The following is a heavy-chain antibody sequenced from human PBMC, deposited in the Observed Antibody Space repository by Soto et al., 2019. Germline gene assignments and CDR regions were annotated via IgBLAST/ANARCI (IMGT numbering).Heavy chain of an antibody. CDR3: ARDPDCSGGSCQRGGFDY. CDR1: GFTFSSYG. D-gene: IGHD2-15*01. V-gene: IGHV3-33*01. Sequence: GGSLRLSCAASGFTFSSYGMHWVRQAPGKGLEWVAVIWYDGSNKYYADSVKGRFTISRDNSKNTLYLQMNSLRAEDTAVYYCARDPDCSGGSCQRGGFDYWGQGTLVTVSS. J-gene: IGHJ4*02. CDR2: IWYDGSNK.